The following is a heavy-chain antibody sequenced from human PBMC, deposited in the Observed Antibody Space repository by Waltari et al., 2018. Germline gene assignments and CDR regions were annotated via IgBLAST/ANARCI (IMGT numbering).Heavy chain of an antibody. CDR3: ASFTSIGSSSGGDY. CDR1: GGSISSSSYY. CDR2: IYYSGST. J-gene: IGHJ4*02. V-gene: IGHV4-39*07. Sequence: QLQLQESGPGLVKPSETLSLTCTVSGGSISSSSYYWGWIRQPPGKGLEWIGSIYYSGSTYYNPSLKSRVTISVDTSKNQFSLKLSSVTAADTAVYYCASFTSIGSSSGGDYWGQGTLVTVSS. D-gene: IGHD6-6*01.